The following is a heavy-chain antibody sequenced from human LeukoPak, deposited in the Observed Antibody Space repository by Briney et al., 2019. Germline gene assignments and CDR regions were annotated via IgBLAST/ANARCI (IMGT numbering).Heavy chain of an antibody. CDR2: ISAYNGNT. V-gene: IGHV1-18*01. CDR3: ARPVDYDILTGYYPVPYYYFDY. D-gene: IGHD3-9*01. J-gene: IGHJ4*02. CDR1: GYTFTSYG. Sequence: ASVKVSCTASGYTFTSYGISWVRQAPGQGLEWMGWISAYNGNTNYAQKLQGRVTMTTDTSTSTAYMELRSLRSDDTAVYYCARPVDYDILTGYYPVPYYYFDYWGQGTLVTVSS.